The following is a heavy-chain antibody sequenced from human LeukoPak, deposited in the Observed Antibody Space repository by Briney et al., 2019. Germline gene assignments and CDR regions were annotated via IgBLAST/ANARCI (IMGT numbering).Heavy chain of an antibody. CDR1: RYTFTDYY. CDR3: ARLGDTAMVTWDPPFDY. CDR2: INPNSGGI. Sequence: GASVKVSCKASRYTFTDYYMHWVRQAPGQGLEWMGWINPNSGGINYAQKLQGRVTMTTDTSTSTAYMELSRLRSDDTAVYYCARLGDTAMVTWDPPFDYWGQGTLVTVSS. J-gene: IGHJ4*02. D-gene: IGHD5-18*01. V-gene: IGHV1-2*02.